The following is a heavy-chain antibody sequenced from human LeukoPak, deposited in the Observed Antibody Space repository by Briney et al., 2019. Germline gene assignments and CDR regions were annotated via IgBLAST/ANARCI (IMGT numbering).Heavy chain of an antibody. J-gene: IGHJ4*02. D-gene: IGHD5-18*01. V-gene: IGHV4-59*11. CDR1: GRSISSHY. CDR2: IYYSGST. CDR3: ARGGYSYVNY. Sequence: SETLSLTCTLSGRSISSHYWSCIRQPPGKGLEWIGYIYYSGSTNYHPSLKTRDPIIVDTPKHLFSLNLSSVTAAHTPVYHCARGGYSYVNYWGQGILFTVSS.